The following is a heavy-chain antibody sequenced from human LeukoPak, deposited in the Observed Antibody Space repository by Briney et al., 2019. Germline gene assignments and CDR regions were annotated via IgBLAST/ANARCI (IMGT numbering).Heavy chain of an antibody. CDR3: ARGEWDLLFDY. CDR2: IFYSGST. CDR1: GGSISGYY. V-gene: IGHV4-59*01. J-gene: IGHJ4*02. Sequence: PSETLSLTCTVSGGSISGYYWSWIRQPPGKGLEWIGYIFYSGSTNYNPSLKSRVTISVDTSKNQFSLKLSSVTAADTAVYYCARGEWDLLFDYWGQGTLVTVSS. D-gene: IGHD1-26*01.